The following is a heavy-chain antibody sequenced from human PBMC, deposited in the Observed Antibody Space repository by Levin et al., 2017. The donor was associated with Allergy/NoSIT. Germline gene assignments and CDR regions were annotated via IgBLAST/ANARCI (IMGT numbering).Heavy chain of an antibody. D-gene: IGHD3-22*01. Sequence: GSLRLSCTVSGGSISSSSYYWGWIRQPPGKGLEWIGRIYYSGSTYYNPSLKSRVTISVDTSKNQFSLKLSSVTAADTAVYYCARGGVTMIVQAFDIWGQGTMVAVSS. J-gene: IGHJ3*02. CDR2: IYYSGST. CDR1: GGSISSSSYY. V-gene: IGHV4-39*01. CDR3: ARGGVTMIVQAFDI.